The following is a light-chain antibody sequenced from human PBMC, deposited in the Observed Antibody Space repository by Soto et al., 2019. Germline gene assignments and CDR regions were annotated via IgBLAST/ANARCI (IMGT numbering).Light chain of an antibody. CDR2: WAS. J-gene: IGKJ1*01. CDR1: QSVLYSSNNKNY. V-gene: IGKV4-1*01. CDR3: QQYYSTPRT. Sequence: DIVMTQSPDSLAVSLGERATINCKSSQSVLYSSNNKNYLAWYQQKPGQPPKLLIYWASTRESGVPDRFSGSXSGTDFTLTISSLQAEDVAVYYCQQYYSTPRTFSQGTKVEIK.